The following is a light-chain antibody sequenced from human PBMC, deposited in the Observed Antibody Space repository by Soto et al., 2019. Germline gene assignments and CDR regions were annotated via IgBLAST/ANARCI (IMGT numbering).Light chain of an antibody. CDR2: AAS. CDR3: QQRGNWPPLYT. V-gene: IGKV3-11*01. Sequence: EIVLTQSPATLSLSPGERAPLSCRASQTVFSYLAWYQHKPGQPPRLLIYAASNRAAGVPARFSGSGHGTDFTLTISSLETEDFAVYYCQQRGNWPPLYTFGQVTKLEIK. J-gene: IGKJ2*01. CDR1: QTVFSY.